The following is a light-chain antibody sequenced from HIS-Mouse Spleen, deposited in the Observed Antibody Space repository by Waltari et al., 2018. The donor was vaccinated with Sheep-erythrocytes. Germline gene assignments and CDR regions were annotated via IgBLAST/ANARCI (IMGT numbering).Light chain of an antibody. CDR3: QQSYSTPPI. CDR2: AAS. J-gene: IGKJ4*01. Sequence: DIQMTQSPSSLSASVGDRVTITCRASQSISSYLNWYQQKPGKAPKLLIYAASSLQSGVPSRFSGSGSVTDFTLTISSLQPEDFATYYCQQSYSTPPIFGGGTKVEIK. V-gene: IGKV1-39*01. CDR1: QSISSY.